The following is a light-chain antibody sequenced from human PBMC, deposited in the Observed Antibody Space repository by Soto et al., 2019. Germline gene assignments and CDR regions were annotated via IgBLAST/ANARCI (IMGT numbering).Light chain of an antibody. CDR2: DAF. V-gene: IGKV1-5*01. CDR1: QSISSW. Sequence: DIQITQSPSSRSASVGDRVTITCRASQSISSWLAWYQQKPGKAPKLLIFDAFSLESGVPSRFSGSRSGTEFTLTISSLQPDDYATYYCQQYNSYSPLTFGGGTKVDIK. CDR3: QQYNSYSPLT. J-gene: IGKJ4*01.